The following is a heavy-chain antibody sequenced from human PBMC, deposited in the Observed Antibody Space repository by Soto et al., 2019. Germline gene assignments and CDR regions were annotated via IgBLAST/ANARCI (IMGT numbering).Heavy chain of an antibody. CDR3: ARPPRRYCSGGSCYPAGWFDP. CDR2: FYPGDADN. CDR1: GYTFTSYW. D-gene: IGHD2-15*01. J-gene: IGHJ5*02. V-gene: IGHV5-51*01. Sequence: AGESLKISCQTSGYTFTSYWIGWVRQMPGKGLEWMGIFYPGDADNRYSPAFQGQVTISADKSISTAYLQWSSLKASDTAMYYCARPPRRYCSGGSCYPAGWFDPWGQGTLVTVSS.